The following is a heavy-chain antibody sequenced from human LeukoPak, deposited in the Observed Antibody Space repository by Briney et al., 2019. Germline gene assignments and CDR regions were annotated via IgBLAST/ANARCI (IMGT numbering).Heavy chain of an antibody. CDR3: TTDLVGLLASIDY. D-gene: IGHD6-19*01. CDR2: IKSKTDGGTT. Sequence: GGSLRLSCAASGFTFSNAWMSWVRQAPGKGLEWVGRIKSKTDGGTTDYAAPVKGRFTISRDDSKNTLYLQMNSLKTEDTAVYYCTTDLVGLLASIDYWGQGTLVTVSS. CDR1: GFTFSNAW. V-gene: IGHV3-15*01. J-gene: IGHJ4*02.